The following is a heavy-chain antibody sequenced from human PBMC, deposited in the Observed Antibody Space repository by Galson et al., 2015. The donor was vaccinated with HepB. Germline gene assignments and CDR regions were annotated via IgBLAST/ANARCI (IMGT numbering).Heavy chain of an antibody. CDR3: ARGRGQLIQWDAHLDY. V-gene: IGHV3-7*03. D-gene: IGHD6-13*01. Sequence: SLRLSCAASGFTFSSYWMSWVRQAPGKGLEWVANIKQDGSEKYYVDSVKGRFTISRDNAKNSLYLQMNSLRAEDTAIYYCARGRGQLIQWDAHLDYWGQGTLVTVSS. J-gene: IGHJ4*02. CDR2: IKQDGSEK. CDR1: GFTFSSYW.